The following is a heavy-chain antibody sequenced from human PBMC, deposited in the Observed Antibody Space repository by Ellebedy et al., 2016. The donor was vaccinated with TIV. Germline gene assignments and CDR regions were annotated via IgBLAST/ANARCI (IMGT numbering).Heavy chain of an antibody. J-gene: IGHJ4*02. CDR3: LPSGGSSR. CDR1: GFTFSNYW. V-gene: IGHV3-7*01. CDR2: INQDGSVD. D-gene: IGHD5-12*01. Sequence: GESLKISXAASGFTFSNYWMTWVRQAPGKGLEWVASINQDGSVDHYVDSVMGRFTVSRDNAKSSLYLQMNSLRAEDTAVYYCLPSGGSSRWGQGTLVTVSS.